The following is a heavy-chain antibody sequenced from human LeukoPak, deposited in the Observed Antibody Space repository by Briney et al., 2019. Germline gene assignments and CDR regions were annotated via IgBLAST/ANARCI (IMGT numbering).Heavy chain of an antibody. CDR3: ARVVPATNYYYYGMDV. V-gene: IGHV1-46*01. Sequence: ASVKVSCKASGYTFTSYYMHWVRQAPGQGLEWMGIINPSGGSTSYTQKFQGRVTMTWDMSTSTVYMELSSLRSEDTAVYYCARVVPATNYYYYGMDVWGQGTTVTVSS. CDR2: INPSGGST. CDR1: GYTFTSYY. D-gene: IGHD2-2*01. J-gene: IGHJ6*02.